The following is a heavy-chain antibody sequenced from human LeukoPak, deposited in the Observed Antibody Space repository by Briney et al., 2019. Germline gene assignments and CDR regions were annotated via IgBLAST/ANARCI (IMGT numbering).Heavy chain of an antibody. Sequence: KSSETLSLTCAVYGGSFSGYYWSWIRQPPGKGLEWIGEINHSGSTNYNPSLKSRVTISVDTSKNQFSLKLSSVTAADTAVYYCARGRGIAAAGTKGFDYWGQGTLVTVSS. D-gene: IGHD6-13*01. CDR2: INHSGST. CDR3: ARGRGIAAAGTKGFDY. J-gene: IGHJ4*02. CDR1: GGSFSGYY. V-gene: IGHV4-34*01.